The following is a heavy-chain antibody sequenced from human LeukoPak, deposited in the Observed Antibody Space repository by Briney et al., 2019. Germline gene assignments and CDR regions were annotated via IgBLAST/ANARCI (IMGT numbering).Heavy chain of an antibody. Sequence: SETLSLTCTVSGGSISSGGYYWSWIRQHPGTGLEWIGYIYYSGSTYYNPSLKSRVTISVDTSKNQFSLKLSSVTAADTAVYYRARGSGSYYYYGMDVWGQGTTVTVSS. CDR1: GGSISSGGYY. CDR2: IYYSGST. CDR3: ARGSGSYYYYGMDV. D-gene: IGHD1-26*01. V-gene: IGHV4-31*03. J-gene: IGHJ6*02.